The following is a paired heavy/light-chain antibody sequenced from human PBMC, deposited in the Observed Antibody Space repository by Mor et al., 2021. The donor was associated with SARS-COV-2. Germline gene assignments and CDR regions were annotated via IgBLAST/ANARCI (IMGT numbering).Heavy chain of an antibody. V-gene: IGHV4-61*02. Sequence: QVQLQESGPGLVKPSQTLSLTCTVSGGSISSGSYYWSWIRQPAGKGLEWIGRIYTSGSTNYNPSLKSRVTISVDTSKNQFSLKLSSVTAADTAVYYCARGPEDIVVVVAATGPWFDPWGQGTLVTVSS. D-gene: IGHD2-15*01. J-gene: IGHJ5*02. CDR2: IYTSGST. CDR3: ARGPEDIVVVVAATGPWFDP. CDR1: GGSISSGSYY.
Light chain of an antibody. CDR1: SSNIGNNY. J-gene: IGLJ1*01. CDR3: GTWDSSLSAFYV. Sequence: QSVLTQPPSVSAAPGQKVTISCSGSSSNIGNNYVSWYQQLPGTAPKLLIYDNNKRPSGIPDRFSGSKSGTSATLGITGLQTGDEADYYCGTWDSSLSAFYVFGTGTKVTVL. V-gene: IGLV1-51*01. CDR2: DNN.